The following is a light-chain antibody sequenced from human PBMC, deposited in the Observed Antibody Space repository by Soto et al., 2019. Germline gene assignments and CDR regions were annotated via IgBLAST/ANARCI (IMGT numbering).Light chain of an antibody. V-gene: IGLV7-43*01. CDR3: LLSYAGTWV. CDR1: TGAVTSAYY. CDR2: STR. Sequence: QAVVTQEPSLTVSPGGTVTLTCASSTGAVTSAYYPNWFQQKPGQPPRALIYSTRNTHSWTPARFSGSLLGGKAALTLSGVQPEDEAEYYCLLSYAGTWVFGGGTKLTVL. J-gene: IGLJ3*02.